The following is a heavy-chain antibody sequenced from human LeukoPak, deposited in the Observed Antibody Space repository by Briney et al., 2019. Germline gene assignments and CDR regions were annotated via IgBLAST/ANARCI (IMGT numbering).Heavy chain of an antibody. CDR2: ISSSSSTI. J-gene: IGHJ4*02. CDR3: AENCSGFDY. Sequence: GGSLRLSCAASGFTFSSYSMNWVRQAPGKGLEWVSYISSSSSTIYYADSVKGRFTISRDNAKNSLYLQMNSLRAEDTAVYYCAENCSGFDYWGQGTLVTVSS. CDR1: GFTFSSYS. D-gene: IGHD2-15*01. V-gene: IGHV3-48*01.